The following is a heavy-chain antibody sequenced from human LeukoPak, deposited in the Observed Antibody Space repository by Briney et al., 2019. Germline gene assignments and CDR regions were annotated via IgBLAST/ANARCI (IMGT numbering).Heavy chain of an antibody. Sequence: PGRSLRLSCAASGFTFSSYAMHWVRQAPGKGLEWVAVISYDGSNKYYADSVKGRFTISRDNSKNTLYLQMNSLRAEDTAVYYCARDPSGGGSFYYYGMDVWGQGTTVTVSS. CDR2: ISYDGSNK. V-gene: IGHV3-30-3*01. CDR1: GFTFSSYA. J-gene: IGHJ6*02. D-gene: IGHD6-25*01. CDR3: ARDPSGGGSFYYYGMDV.